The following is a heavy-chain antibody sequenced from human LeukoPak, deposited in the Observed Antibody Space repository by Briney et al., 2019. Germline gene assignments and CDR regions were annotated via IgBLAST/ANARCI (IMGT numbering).Heavy chain of an antibody. D-gene: IGHD3-22*01. CDR2: INPNSGGT. V-gene: IGHV1-2*02. CDR3: ATDVTMIVVVTDDGAFDI. CDR1: GYTFTGYY. Sequence: ASVKVSCKASGYTFTGYYMHWVRQAPGQGLEWMGWINPNSGGTNYAQKFQGRVTMTRDTPISTAYMELSRLRSDDTAVYYCATDVTMIVVVTDDGAFDIWGQGTMVTVSS. J-gene: IGHJ3*02.